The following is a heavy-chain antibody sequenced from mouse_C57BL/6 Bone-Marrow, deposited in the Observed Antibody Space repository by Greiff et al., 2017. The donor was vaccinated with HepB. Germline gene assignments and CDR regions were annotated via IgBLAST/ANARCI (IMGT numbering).Heavy chain of an antibody. D-gene: IGHD1-1*01. V-gene: IGHV1-85*01. Sequence: VKLVESGPELVKPGASVKLSCKASGYTFTSYDINWVKQRPGQGLEWIGWIYPRDGSTKYNEKFKGKATLTVDTSSSTAYMELHSLTSEDSAVYFCARLEVITTVVPYFDYWGQGTTLTVSS. CDR2: IYPRDGST. CDR3: ARLEVITTVVPYFDY. CDR1: GYTFTSYD. J-gene: IGHJ2*01.